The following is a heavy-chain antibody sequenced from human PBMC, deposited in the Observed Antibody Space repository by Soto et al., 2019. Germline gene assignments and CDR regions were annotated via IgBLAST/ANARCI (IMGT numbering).Heavy chain of an antibody. CDR1: GFTFSSYG. CDR2: ISYDGSNK. J-gene: IGHJ6*02. Sequence: GGSLRLSCAASGFTFSSYGMHWVRQAPGKGLEWVAVISYDGSNKYYADSVKGRFTISRDNSKNTLYLQMNSLRAEDTAVYYCAKDITYDYGVGYYYYGMDVWGQGTTVTVSS. D-gene: IGHD4-17*01. V-gene: IGHV3-30*18. CDR3: AKDITYDYGVGYYYYGMDV.